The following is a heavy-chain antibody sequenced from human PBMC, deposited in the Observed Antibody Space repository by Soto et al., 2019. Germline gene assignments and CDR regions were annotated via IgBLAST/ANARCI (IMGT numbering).Heavy chain of an antibody. Sequence: GGSLRLSCAASGFTFSSYAMHWVRQAPGKGLEYVSAISSNGVSTYYANSVKGRFTISRDNSKNTLYLQMGSLRAEDMAVYYCARGPGYYFDYWGQGT. V-gene: IGHV3-64*01. CDR3: ARGPGYYFDY. CDR2: ISSNGVST. CDR1: GFTFSSYA. J-gene: IGHJ4*02.